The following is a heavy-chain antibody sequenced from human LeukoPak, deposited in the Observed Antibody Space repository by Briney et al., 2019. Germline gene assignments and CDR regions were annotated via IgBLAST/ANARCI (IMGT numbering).Heavy chain of an antibody. D-gene: IGHD6-13*01. Sequence: GRSLRLSCAASGFTFSSYAMHWVRQAPGKGLEWVAVISYDGSNKYYADSVKGRFTISRDNSKNTLYLQKNSLRAEDTAVYYCARDSSSWYSPSQYFDCWGQGTLVTVSS. J-gene: IGHJ4*02. CDR2: ISYDGSNK. CDR3: ARDSSSWYSPSQYFDC. V-gene: IGHV3-30*04. CDR1: GFTFSSYA.